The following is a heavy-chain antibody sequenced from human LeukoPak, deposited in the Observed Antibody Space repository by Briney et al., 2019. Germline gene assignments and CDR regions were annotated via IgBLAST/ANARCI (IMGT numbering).Heavy chain of an antibody. CDR1: GYNFTNYG. J-gene: IGHJ3*02. V-gene: IGHV1-18*01. D-gene: IGHD6-19*01. Sequence: GASVKVSCKASGYNFTNYGINWVRQAPRQGLEWMGWIDTYSGNTNYAQKLQGRLTMTTDTSTNTAYMDLRRLNFDDTAVYYCARERGTLAVAGDAFDIWGQGTMVTVSS. CDR3: ARERGTLAVAGDAFDI. CDR2: IDTYSGNT.